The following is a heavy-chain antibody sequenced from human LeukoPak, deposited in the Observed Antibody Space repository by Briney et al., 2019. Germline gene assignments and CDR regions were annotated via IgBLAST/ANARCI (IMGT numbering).Heavy chain of an antibody. CDR1: GFTFSSYG. CDR3: AKDYHPHIAIRRTFVGEY. Sequence: GGSLRLSCVGSGFTFSSYGMHWVRQAPGKGLEWVAVIWSDGSNAYYVDSVKGRFTISRDNSKNTLYLQMNSLGVEDTAVYYCAKDYHPHIAIRRTFVGEYWGQGTLVTVSS. V-gene: IGHV3-33*06. CDR2: IWSDGSNA. J-gene: IGHJ4*02. D-gene: IGHD3-9*01.